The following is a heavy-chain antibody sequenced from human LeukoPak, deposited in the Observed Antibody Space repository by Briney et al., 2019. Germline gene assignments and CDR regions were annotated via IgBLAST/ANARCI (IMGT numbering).Heavy chain of an antibody. J-gene: IGHJ6*03. Sequence: PSETLSLTCAVSGYSISSGYYWGWFRQPPGKGLEWIGCMYHSGSTYYNPSLKSRVTISVDTSKNQFSLKLSSVTAADTAVYYCARVRGEYCSSTSCYRDYYYYMDVWGKGTTVTVSS. CDR3: ARVRGEYCSSTSCYRDYYYYMDV. D-gene: IGHD2-2*02. CDR1: GYSISSGYY. CDR2: MYHSGST. V-gene: IGHV4-38-2*01.